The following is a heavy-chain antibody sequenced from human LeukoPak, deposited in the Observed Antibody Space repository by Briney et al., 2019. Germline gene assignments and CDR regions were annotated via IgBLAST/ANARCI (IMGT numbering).Heavy chain of an antibody. V-gene: IGHV4-39*07. CDR1: GGSISTSSYY. Sequence: SETLSLTCTVSGGSISTSSYYWGWIRQPPGKGLECIGNIYYSGSTYYNPSLKSRVTISVDTSKNQFSLKLSSVTAADTAVYYCASRVCRLGYCSGGSLAPGYWGQGTLVTVSS. D-gene: IGHD2-15*01. CDR2: IYYSGST. J-gene: IGHJ4*02. CDR3: ASRVCRLGYCSGGSLAPGY.